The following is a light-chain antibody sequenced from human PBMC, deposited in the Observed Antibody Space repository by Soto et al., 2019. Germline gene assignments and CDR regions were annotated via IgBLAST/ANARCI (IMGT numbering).Light chain of an antibody. CDR1: SSDVGGYNY. V-gene: IGLV2-14*01. CDR2: EVS. Sequence: QSALTQPASGSGSPGQSITISCTGTSSDVGGYNYVSWYQQHPGKAPKLMIYEVSNRPSGVSNRFSGSKSGNPASLTSSGLQAEDEADYYCSSYTSSSIDYVFGTGTKVTVL. J-gene: IGLJ1*01. CDR3: SSYTSSSIDYV.